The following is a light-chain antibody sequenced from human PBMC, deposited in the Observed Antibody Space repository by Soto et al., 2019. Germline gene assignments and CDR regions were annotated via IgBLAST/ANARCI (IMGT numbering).Light chain of an antibody. CDR2: DVS. Sequence: QSALTQPASVSGSPGQSITISCTGTSSDVGGYNYVSWYQQHPGKAPKLMMYDVSNRPSGVSNRFSGSKSGNTASLTISGLQAEDEADYYCSSYTSSSTPRVFGGGTKVTVL. CDR1: SSDVGGYNY. J-gene: IGLJ2*01. CDR3: SSYTSSSTPRV. V-gene: IGLV2-14*01.